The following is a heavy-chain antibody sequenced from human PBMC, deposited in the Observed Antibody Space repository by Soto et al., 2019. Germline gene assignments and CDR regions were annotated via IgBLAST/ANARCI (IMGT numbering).Heavy chain of an antibody. CDR1: GFTFSNYA. CDR3: AKERECSRTSCAEFDY. CDR2: ISDNGDST. D-gene: IGHD2-2*01. Sequence: EVQLLGSGGGLVQPGGSLRISCVASGFTFSNYAMNWVRQAPVKGLEWVSGISDNGDSTYYADSVKGRLPISRDNSKKTLNLQVNSLGAEDTAIYYCAKERECSRTSCAEFDYWGQGTLVTVSS. J-gene: IGHJ4*02. V-gene: IGHV3-23*01.